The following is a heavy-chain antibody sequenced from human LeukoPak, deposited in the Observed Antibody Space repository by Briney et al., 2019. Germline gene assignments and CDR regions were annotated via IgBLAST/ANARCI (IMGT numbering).Heavy chain of an antibody. CDR3: ARHPPRDGSAFDY. J-gene: IGHJ4*02. CDR2: MYYSGTT. CDR1: GGSISSGSYY. V-gene: IGHV4-39*01. Sequence: SETLSLTCTVSGGSISSGSYYWGWIRQPPGKGLEWIASMYYSGTTFYSPSLKSRVTISVDTSRNQLSLKLGSVTAADTAVYYCARHPPRDGSAFDYWGQGTLVTVSS.